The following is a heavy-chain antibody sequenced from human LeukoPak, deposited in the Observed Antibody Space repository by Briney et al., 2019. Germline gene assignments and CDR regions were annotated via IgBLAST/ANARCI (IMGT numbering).Heavy chain of an antibody. CDR3: ARGMYSGSYYRAFDI. CDR2: IYTSGST. V-gene: IGHV4-61*02. Sequence: SENLSLTCIVSGDSISSGSFYWGWIRQPAGKGLEWIGRIYTSGSTNYNPSLKSRVTISVDTSKNQFSLKLSSVTAADTAVYYCARGMYSGSYYRAFDIWGQGTMVTVSS. D-gene: IGHD1-26*01. J-gene: IGHJ3*02. CDR1: GDSISSGSFY.